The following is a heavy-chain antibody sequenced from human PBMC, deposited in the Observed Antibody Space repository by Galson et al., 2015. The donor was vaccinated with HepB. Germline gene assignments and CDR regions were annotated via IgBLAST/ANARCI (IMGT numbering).Heavy chain of an antibody. V-gene: IGHV1-69*08. CDR3: ASDRTPGNYFYHVDV. CDR2: IIPVLDKV. CDR1: GGAFISDS. J-gene: IGHJ6*03. Sequence: SVKVSCKASGGAFISDSFSWVRQAPGQGLEWMGRIIPVLDKVNYAQRFRGRVTITADKATRTVYMEMSSLTSEDTAIFYCASDRTPGNYFYHVDVWGTGTAVLVS.